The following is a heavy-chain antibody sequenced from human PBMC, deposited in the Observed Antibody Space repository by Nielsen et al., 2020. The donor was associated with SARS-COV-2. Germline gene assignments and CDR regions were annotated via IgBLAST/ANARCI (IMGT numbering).Heavy chain of an antibody. D-gene: IGHD3-10*01. Sequence: GESLKISCAASGFIFSSYEMNWVRQAPGKGLEWVSYISSSGSTIYYADSVKGRFTISRDNAKNSLYLQMNNLRAEDTAVYYCTRGIGSGDYWGQGTLVTVSS. V-gene: IGHV3-48*03. CDR2: ISSSGSTI. CDR3: TRGIGSGDY. J-gene: IGHJ4*02. CDR1: GFIFSSYE.